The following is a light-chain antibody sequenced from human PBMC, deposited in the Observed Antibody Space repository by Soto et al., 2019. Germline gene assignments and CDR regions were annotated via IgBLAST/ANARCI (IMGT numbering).Light chain of an antibody. CDR2: DAS. CDR1: QSVSSS. Sequence: EIVMTQSPGTLSVSPGERATLSCRASQSVSSSLAWYQHKPGQALRLLIYDASTRATGIPGRFSGSGSGTEFTLTISSLQSEDFAVYYCQHYNNWPLTFGQGTKVEIK. J-gene: IGKJ1*01. CDR3: QHYNNWPLT. V-gene: IGKV3-15*01.